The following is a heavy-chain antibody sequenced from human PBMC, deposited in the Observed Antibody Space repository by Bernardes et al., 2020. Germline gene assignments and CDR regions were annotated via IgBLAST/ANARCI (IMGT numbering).Heavy chain of an antibody. CDR1: GFSISSSNYY. D-gene: IGHD5-18*01. J-gene: IGHJ4*02. V-gene: IGHV4-39*01. Sequence: SETLSLTCSVSGFSISSSNYYWGWTRQPPGKGLEWIGGIYYSGTTYYNPSLKSRVTIVVDTSKNQFSLKLRSVTAADTAVYYCTTRDGESYWIDQWGQGTLVTVSS. CDR3: TTRDGESYWIDQ. CDR2: IYYSGTT.